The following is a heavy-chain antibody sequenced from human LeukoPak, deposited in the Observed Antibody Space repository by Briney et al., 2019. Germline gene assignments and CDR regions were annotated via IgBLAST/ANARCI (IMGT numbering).Heavy chain of an antibody. CDR2: FDPEDGET. J-gene: IGHJ5*02. CDR1: GYTLTELS. D-gene: IGHD1-1*01. Sequence: ASVKVSCKVSGYTLTELSMHWVRQAPGKGLEWMGGFDPEDGETIYAQKFQGRVTMTEDTSTDTAYMELSSLRSEDTAVYYCATLVLERRWFDPWGQGTLVTVSS. V-gene: IGHV1-24*01. CDR3: ATLVLERRWFDP.